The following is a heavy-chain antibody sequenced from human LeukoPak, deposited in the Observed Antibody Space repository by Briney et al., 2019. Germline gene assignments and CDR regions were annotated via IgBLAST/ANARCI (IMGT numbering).Heavy chain of an antibody. D-gene: IGHD3-10*01. Sequence: GGSLRLSCAASGFTFSDYGMHWVRQAPGEGLEWVALISYDGGNKFYADSVRDRFTISRDNSKNTLFLQMNSLRIEDTAVYYCAKVFEVRGARRPKDYWGQGTLVIVSS. V-gene: IGHV3-30*18. CDR2: ISYDGGNK. CDR1: GFTFSDYG. J-gene: IGHJ4*02. CDR3: AKVFEVRGARRPKDY.